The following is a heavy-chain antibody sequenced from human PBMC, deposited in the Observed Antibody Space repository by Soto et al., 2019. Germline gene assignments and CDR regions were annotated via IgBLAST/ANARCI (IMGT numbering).Heavy chain of an antibody. CDR1: GFTFSSYW. CDR3: ARALITIFGVVADPSFDY. CDR2: IKQDGSED. J-gene: IGHJ4*02. Sequence: EVQLVESGGGLVQPGGSLRLSCAASGFTFSSYWMRWVRQAPGKGLEWVANIKQDGSEDYFVDSVKGRFTISRDNAKSSRYLQMNSLRAEDTAMYYCARALITIFGVVADPSFDYWGQGTLVTVSS. D-gene: IGHD3-3*01. V-gene: IGHV3-7*01.